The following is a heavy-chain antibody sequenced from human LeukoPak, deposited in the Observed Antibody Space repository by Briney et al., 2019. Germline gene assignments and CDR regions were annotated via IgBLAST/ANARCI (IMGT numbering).Heavy chain of an antibody. Sequence: GASVKVSCKASGYTFTSYAMHWVRQAPGQRLEWMGWINAGNGNTKYSQEFQGRVTITRDTSASTAYMELSSLRSDDTAVYYCARDPQLLWFGELLSNNWFDPWGQGTLVTVSS. CDR1: GYTFTSYA. CDR2: INAGNGNT. CDR3: ARDPQLLWFGELLSNNWFDP. J-gene: IGHJ5*02. V-gene: IGHV1-3*01. D-gene: IGHD3-10*01.